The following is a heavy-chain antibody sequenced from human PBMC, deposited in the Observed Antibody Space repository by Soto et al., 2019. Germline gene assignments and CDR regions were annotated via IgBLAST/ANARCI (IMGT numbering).Heavy chain of an antibody. D-gene: IGHD2-2*01. V-gene: IGHV3-21*01. J-gene: IGHJ3*02. Sequence: GGSLRLSCAASGFTFSSYSMNWVRQAPGKGLEWVSSISSSSSYIYYADSVKGRFTISRDNAKNSLYLQMNSLRAEDTAVYYCYIVVVPAASDAFDIWGQGTMVTVSS. CDR3: YIVVVPAASDAFDI. CDR2: ISSSSSYI. CDR1: GFTFSSYS.